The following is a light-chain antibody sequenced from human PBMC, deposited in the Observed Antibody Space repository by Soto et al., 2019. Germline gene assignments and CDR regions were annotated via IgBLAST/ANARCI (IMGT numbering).Light chain of an antibody. CDR1: QSVSSN. CDR3: QQYNDWPLT. J-gene: IGKJ1*01. Sequence: EIVMTQSPVTLSVSPGERATLSCRASQSVSSNLAWYQQKPGQAPSLLIYGAFTRATGIPARFSGTGSGTEFTLTISSLQSEDFELYYCQQYNDWPLTLGQGTKVDI. CDR2: GAF. V-gene: IGKV3-15*01.